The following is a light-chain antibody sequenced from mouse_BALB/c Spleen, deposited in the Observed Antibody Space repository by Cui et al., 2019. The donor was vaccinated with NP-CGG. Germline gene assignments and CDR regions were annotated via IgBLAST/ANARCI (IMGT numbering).Light chain of an antibody. CDR3: ALWYSNHWV. CDR2: GTN. J-gene: IGLJ1*01. V-gene: IGLV1*01. CDR1: TGAVTTRND. Sequence: QAVVTQEYALTTSPGETVTLTGRSSTGAVTTRNDANWVQEKPDHLFTGLIGGTNNRPPGVPARFSGSLIGEKAALTITGAQTEDEAIYFCALWYSNHWVFGGGTKLTVL.